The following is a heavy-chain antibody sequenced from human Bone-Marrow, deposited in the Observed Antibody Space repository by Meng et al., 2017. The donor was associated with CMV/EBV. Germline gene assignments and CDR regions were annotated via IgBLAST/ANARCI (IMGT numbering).Heavy chain of an antibody. CDR3: ARTPGYSYGWYDF. J-gene: IGHJ5*01. CDR2: IYYTGTT. V-gene: IGHV4-61*01. CDR1: GGPVYTGSYY. D-gene: IGHD1-26*01. Sequence: SEPLSLPCTLSGGPVYTGSYYWSWIRQPPGKGLEWIGFIYYTGTTLYNPSLKSRVTISVDTSENQFSQKLTSVTAADTAVYYCARTPGYSYGWYDFWGQGTLVTVSS.